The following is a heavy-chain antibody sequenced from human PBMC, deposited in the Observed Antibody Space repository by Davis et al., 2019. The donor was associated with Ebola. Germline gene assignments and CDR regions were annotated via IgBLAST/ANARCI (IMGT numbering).Heavy chain of an antibody. CDR3: ARDPPYDQGYDY. D-gene: IGHD3-22*01. Sequence: SQTLSLTCAISGDSVSRNTAAWHWLRQSPSTGLEWLGRTYYRSKWFVDYAVSVKSRITINPDTSKNQFSLQLTSVTPEDTAVYYCARDPPYDQGYDYWGQGTLVTVSS. V-gene: IGHV6-1*01. CDR1: GDSVSRNTAA. CDR2: TYYRSKWFV. J-gene: IGHJ4*02.